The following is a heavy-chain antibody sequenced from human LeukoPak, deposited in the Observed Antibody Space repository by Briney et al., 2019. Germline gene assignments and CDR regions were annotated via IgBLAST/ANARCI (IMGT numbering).Heavy chain of an antibody. D-gene: IGHD6-13*01. Sequence: SETLSLTCAVYGGSFSGYYRSWVRQPPGKGLEWIGEINHSGSTNYNPSLKSRVTISVDTSKNQFSLKLSSVTAADTAVYYCARRAAAVQEDWGQGTLVTVSS. CDR3: ARRAAAVQED. J-gene: IGHJ4*02. V-gene: IGHV4-34*01. CDR2: INHSGST. CDR1: GGSFSGYY.